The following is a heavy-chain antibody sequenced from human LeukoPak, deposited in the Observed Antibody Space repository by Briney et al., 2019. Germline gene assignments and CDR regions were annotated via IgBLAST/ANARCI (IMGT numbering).Heavy chain of an antibody. CDR1: GFTFSSYA. Sequence: GGSLRLSCAASGFTFSSYAMSWVRQAPGKGLGWVSAISGSGGSTYYADSVKGRFTISRDNSKNTLYLQMNSLRAEDTAVYYCAKGRNGGNLEDYWGQGTLVTVSS. J-gene: IGHJ4*02. V-gene: IGHV3-23*01. CDR3: AKGRNGGNLEDY. D-gene: IGHD4-23*01. CDR2: ISGSGGST.